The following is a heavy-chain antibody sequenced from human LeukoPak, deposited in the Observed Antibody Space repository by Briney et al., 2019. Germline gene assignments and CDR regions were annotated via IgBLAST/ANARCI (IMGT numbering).Heavy chain of an antibody. V-gene: IGHV3-23*01. D-gene: IGHD3-22*01. CDR3: AKRDSSGSYYFDY. CDR1: GFTFSSYA. J-gene: IGHJ4*02. Sequence: PGGSLRLSCAASGFTFSSYAMSWVRQAPGKGLEWVSAISGSGGSTYYADSVKGRFTISRDNSKNTLYLQMNSLRAEDTAVFYCAKRDSSGSYYFDYWGQGTLVTVSS. CDR2: ISGSGGST.